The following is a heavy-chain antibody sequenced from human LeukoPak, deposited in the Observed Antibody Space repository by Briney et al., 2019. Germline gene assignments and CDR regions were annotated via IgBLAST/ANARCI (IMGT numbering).Heavy chain of an antibody. CDR3: ARRQRAYYDILTGYSFDY. Sequence: PGGSLRLSCAASGFTFSSYSMNWVRQAPGKGREWVSYISSSSSTIYYADSVKGRFTISRDNAKNSLYLQMNSLRAEDTAVYYCARRQRAYYDILTGYSFDYWGQGTLVTVSS. D-gene: IGHD3-9*01. V-gene: IGHV3-48*01. CDR2: ISSSSSTI. J-gene: IGHJ4*02. CDR1: GFTFSSYS.